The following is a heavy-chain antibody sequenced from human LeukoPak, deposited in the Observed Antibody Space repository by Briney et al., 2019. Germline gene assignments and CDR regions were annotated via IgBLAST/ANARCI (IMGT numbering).Heavy chain of an antibody. CDR1: GGSISSGGYY. CDR3: ARGYCSGGSCYKNVPWFDY. D-gene: IGHD2-15*01. Sequence: SETLSLTCTVSGGSISSGGYYWRWIRQHPGKGLEWIGYIYYSGSTYYNPSLKSRVTISVDTSKNQFSLKLSSVTAADTAVYYCARGYCSGGSCYKNVPWFDYWGQGTLVTVSS. J-gene: IGHJ4*02. V-gene: IGHV4-31*03. CDR2: IYYSGST.